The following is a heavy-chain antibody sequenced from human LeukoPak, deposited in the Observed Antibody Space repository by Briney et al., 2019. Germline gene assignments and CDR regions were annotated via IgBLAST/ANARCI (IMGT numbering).Heavy chain of an antibody. CDR3: AGEGRSWTSNWFDP. J-gene: IGHJ5*02. Sequence: SETLSLTCAVYGGSFSGYYWSWIRQPPGKGLEWIGEINHSGSTNYNPSLKSRVTISVDTSKNQFSLKLSSVTAADTAVYYCAGEGRSWTSNWFDPWGQGTLVTVS. D-gene: IGHD6-13*01. CDR1: GGSFSGYY. V-gene: IGHV4-34*01. CDR2: INHSGST.